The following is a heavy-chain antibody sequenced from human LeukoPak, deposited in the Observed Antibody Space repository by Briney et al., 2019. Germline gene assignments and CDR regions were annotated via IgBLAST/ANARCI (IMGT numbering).Heavy chain of an antibody. CDR3: ARAGTTVTATQCYGMDV. J-gene: IGHJ6*02. CDR2: IYHSGST. D-gene: IGHD4-17*01. CDR1: GGSISSSSYY. V-gene: IGHV4-39*07. Sequence: SETLSLTCTVSGGSISSSSYYWGWIRQPPGKGLEWIGEIYHSGSTNYNPSLKSRVTISVDKSKNQFSLKLSSVTAADTAVYYCARAGTTVTATQCYGMDVWGQGTTVTVSS.